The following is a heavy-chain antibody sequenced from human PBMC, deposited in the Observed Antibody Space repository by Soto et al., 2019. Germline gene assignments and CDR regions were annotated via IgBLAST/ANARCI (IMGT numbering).Heavy chain of an antibody. J-gene: IGHJ6*02. CDR1: GYTFTSYY. V-gene: IGHV1-46*01. Sequence: ASVKVSCKASGYTFTSYYMHWVRQAPGQGLEWMGIINPSGGSTSYAQKFQGRVTMTRDTSTSTVYMELSSLRSEDTAVYYCARDSFVVVGRSYFYHGMDVWGQGTTVTVSS. CDR2: INPSGGST. D-gene: IGHD2-15*01. CDR3: ARDSFVVVGRSYFYHGMDV.